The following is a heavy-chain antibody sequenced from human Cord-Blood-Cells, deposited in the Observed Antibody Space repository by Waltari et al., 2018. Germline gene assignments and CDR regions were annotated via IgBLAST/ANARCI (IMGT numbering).Heavy chain of an antibody. Sequence: EVQLVQSGAEVKKPGESLKISCKGSGYSFTSYWIGWVRQMPGKGLEWMGIICPGDSDTRYRPSFQGQVTISADKSISTAYLQWSSLKASDTAMYYCARRPIYYDSSGYYFDYWGQGTLVTVSS. D-gene: IGHD3-22*01. CDR2: ICPGDSDT. J-gene: IGHJ4*02. V-gene: IGHV5-51*01. CDR3: ARRPIYYDSSGYYFDY. CDR1: GYSFTSYW.